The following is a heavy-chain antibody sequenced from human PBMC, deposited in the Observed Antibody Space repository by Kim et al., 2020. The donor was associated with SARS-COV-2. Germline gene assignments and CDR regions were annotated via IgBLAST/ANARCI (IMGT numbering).Heavy chain of an antibody. CDR3: AKDECSSTSCSGLKHGVRYYYGMDV. CDR1: GFTFDDYA. J-gene: IGHJ6*02. D-gene: IGHD2-2*01. CDR2: ISWNSGSI. Sequence: GGSLRLSCAASGFTFDDYAMHWVRQAPGKGLEWVSGISWNSGSIGYADSVKGRFTISRDNAKNSLYLQMNSLRAEDTALYYCAKDECSSTSCSGLKHGVRYYYGMDVWGQGTTVTVSS. V-gene: IGHV3-9*01.